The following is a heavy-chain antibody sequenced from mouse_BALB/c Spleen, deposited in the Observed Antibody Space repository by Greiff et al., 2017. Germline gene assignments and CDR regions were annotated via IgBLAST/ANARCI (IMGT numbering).Heavy chain of an antibody. CDR2: IRNKANGYKT. D-gene: IGHD2-14*01. V-gene: IGHV7-3*02. CDR3: ARAYRYDAMDY. Sequence: DVHLVESGGGLVQPGGSLRLSCAPSGFTFTDYYMSWVRQPPGKALEWLGFIRNKANGYKTEYSASVKGRFTISRDNSQSILYLQMNTLRAEDSATYYCARAYRYDAMDYWGQGTSVTVSS. CDR1: GFTFTDYY. J-gene: IGHJ4*01.